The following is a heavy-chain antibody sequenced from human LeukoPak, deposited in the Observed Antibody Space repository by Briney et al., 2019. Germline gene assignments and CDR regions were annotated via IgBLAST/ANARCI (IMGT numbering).Heavy chain of an antibody. Sequence: ASVKFSCKASGGTFSRYAISWVRQAPGQGLEWMGRIIPILGRANYAQKFQGRVTITADKSTSTAYMELYSLRSEDTAVYYCARVEEKAAAFDYWGQGTLVTVSS. CDR2: IIPILGRA. J-gene: IGHJ4*02. V-gene: IGHV1-69*04. D-gene: IGHD6-13*01. CDR3: ARVEEKAAAFDY. CDR1: GGTFSRYA.